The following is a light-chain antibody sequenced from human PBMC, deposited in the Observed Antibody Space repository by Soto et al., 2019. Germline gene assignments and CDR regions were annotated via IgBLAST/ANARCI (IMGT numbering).Light chain of an antibody. Sequence: EIVLTQSPATLSLSPGERATLSCRASQSVGSDLGWYQQKLGRAPRLLIYDAFNRATGIPDRFSASGSGTDFTLTISSLAPEDFAVYYCHQSSTWPVTFGQGTRLDIK. V-gene: IGKV3-11*01. J-gene: IGKJ5*01. CDR3: HQSSTWPVT. CDR2: DAF. CDR1: QSVGSD.